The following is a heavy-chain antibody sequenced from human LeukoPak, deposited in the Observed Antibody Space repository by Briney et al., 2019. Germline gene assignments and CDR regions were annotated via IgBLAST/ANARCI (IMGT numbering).Heavy chain of an antibody. J-gene: IGHJ4*02. V-gene: IGHV3-74*01. CDR3: TRVRRPIYDY. CDR1: GFTFSNYW. Sequence: GGSLRLSCAVSGFTFSNYWMHWVRQAPGKGLVWVSRINSDGSSTNYADSVKGRFTISRDNTKNTLYLQMNSLSAEDTAVYFCTRVRRPIYDYWGQGTLVTVSS. CDR2: INSDGSST.